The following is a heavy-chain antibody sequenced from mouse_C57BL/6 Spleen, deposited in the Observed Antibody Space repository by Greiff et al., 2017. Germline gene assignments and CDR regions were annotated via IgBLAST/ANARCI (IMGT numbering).Heavy chain of an antibody. Sequence: VQLQQSGPELVKPGASVKISCKASGYAFSSSWMNWVKQRPGKGLEWIGRIYPGDGDTNYNGQFKGKATLTADKSSSTAYMQLSSLTSEDSAVYFCARYPHYGSSLYYAMGCWGQGASVTASS. V-gene: IGHV1-82*01. J-gene: IGHJ4*01. CDR3: ARYPHYGSSLYYAMGC. CDR1: GYAFSSSW. CDR2: IYPGDGDT. D-gene: IGHD1-1*01.